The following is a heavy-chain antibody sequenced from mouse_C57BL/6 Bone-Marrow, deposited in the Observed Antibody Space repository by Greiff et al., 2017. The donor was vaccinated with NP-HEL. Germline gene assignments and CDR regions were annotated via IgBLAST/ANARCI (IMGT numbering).Heavy chain of an antibody. CDR1: GYSFTGYF. V-gene: IGHV1-20*01. Sequence: VQLQQSGPELVKPGDSVKISCKASGYSFTGYFMNWVMQSHGKSLEWIGRINPYNGDTFYNQKFKGKATLTVDKSSSTAHMELRSLTSEDSAVYYCARSFYGRSYGYWGQGTTLTVSS. D-gene: IGHD1-1*01. J-gene: IGHJ2*01. CDR2: INPYNGDT. CDR3: ARSFYGRSYGY.